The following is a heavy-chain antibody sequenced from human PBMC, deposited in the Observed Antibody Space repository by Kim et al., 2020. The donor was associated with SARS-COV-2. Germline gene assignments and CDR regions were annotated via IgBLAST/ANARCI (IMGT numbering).Heavy chain of an antibody. Sequence: SETLSLTCAVYGGSFSGYYWSWIRQPPGKGLEWIGEINHSGSTNYNPSLKSRVTISVDTSKNQFSLKLSSVTAADTAVYYCARGTVVVPAARGTWFDPWGQGTLVTVSS. CDR1: GGSFSGYY. J-gene: IGHJ5*02. CDR3: ARGTVVVPAARGTWFDP. V-gene: IGHV4-34*01. CDR2: INHSGST. D-gene: IGHD2-2*01.